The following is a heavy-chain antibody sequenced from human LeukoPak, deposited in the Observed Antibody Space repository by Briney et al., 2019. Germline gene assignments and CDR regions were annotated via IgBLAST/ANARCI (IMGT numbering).Heavy chain of an antibody. V-gene: IGHV3-23*01. D-gene: IGHD5-24*01. CDR1: GFTSNNYA. CDR3: ARNQMATFHGDAFDI. CDR2: ISGDGVSP. J-gene: IGHJ3*02. Sequence: GGSLRLSCAASGFTSNNYALTWVRQTPGKGLECVSAISGDGVSPYYADSVRGRFTISRDNSKNTLYLQMNSLRVEDTAVYFCARNQMATFHGDAFDIWGQGTMVTVSS.